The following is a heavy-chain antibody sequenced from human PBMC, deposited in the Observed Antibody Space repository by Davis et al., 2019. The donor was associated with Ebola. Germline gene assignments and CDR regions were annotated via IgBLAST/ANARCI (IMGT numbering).Heavy chain of an antibody. Sequence: ASVTVSCKASGYTFTAYYVHWLRQAPGHGPEWMGVVNPEAGGAEYAPKFQGRVTMTSDTSITTIYLELRRLKSDGTAVYYCARDAGRPGHFWYFDRWGRGTPVTVSS. J-gene: IGHJ2*01. D-gene: IGHD6-6*01. CDR1: GYTFTAYY. CDR2: VNPEAGGA. V-gene: IGHV1-2*02. CDR3: ARDAGRPGHFWYFDR.